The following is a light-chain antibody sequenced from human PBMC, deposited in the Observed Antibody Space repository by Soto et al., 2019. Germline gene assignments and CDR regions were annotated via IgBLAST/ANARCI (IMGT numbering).Light chain of an antibody. CDR1: QSVRTK. V-gene: IGKV3D-15*01. Sequence: ETVMTQSPATLSVSPGERATLSCRASQSVRTKVAWYQQTPGQAPRLLIYGASSRATGVPDRFSGSGSGTDFTLTISRLEPEDFAVYFCQYYDSFRTFGQGTKVDIK. J-gene: IGKJ1*01. CDR3: QYYDSFRT. CDR2: GAS.